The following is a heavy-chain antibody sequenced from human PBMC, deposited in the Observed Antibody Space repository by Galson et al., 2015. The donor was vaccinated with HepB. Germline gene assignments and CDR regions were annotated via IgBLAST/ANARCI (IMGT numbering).Heavy chain of an antibody. CDR2: MYYTGST. D-gene: IGHD4-17*01. V-gene: IGHV4-31*03. CDR1: GDSISSGGYF. Sequence: TLSLTCNVSGDSISSGGYFWNWIRQFPGRGLEWIGSMYYTGSTSYNPSLKSRITISLDTSKNQFSLKLSSVTAADTALYYCARGFQYGAYGVGRWGQGTLLTVSS. CDR3: ARGFQYGAYGVGR. J-gene: IGHJ4*02.